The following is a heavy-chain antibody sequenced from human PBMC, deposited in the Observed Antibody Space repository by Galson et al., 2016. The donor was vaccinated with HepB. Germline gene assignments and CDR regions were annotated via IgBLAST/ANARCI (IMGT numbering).Heavy chain of an antibody. CDR1: GDSISSGSYH. CDR3: ARIARLRFGTDAFEI. D-gene: IGHD3-10*01. J-gene: IGHJ3*02. V-gene: IGHV4-39*07. CDR2: IYHSGST. Sequence: SETLSLTCSVSGDSISSGSYHWGWIRQPPGKGLEWIGTIYHSGSTAYNPSLKSRVTISVDTSKNQLSLTLSSVTAADTAVYHCARIARLRFGTDAFEIWGQGTMVAVS.